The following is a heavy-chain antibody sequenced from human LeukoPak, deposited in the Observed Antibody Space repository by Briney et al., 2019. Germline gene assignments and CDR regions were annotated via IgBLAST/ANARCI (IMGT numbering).Heavy chain of an antibody. CDR1: EFTFSNYA. CDR3: AKSTYSSGSFYSGLDY. D-gene: IGHD2-15*01. CDR2: ISGSGGST. Sequence: GGSLRLSCAASEFTFSNYAMTWVRQAPGKGLEWVSCISGSGGSTYYADSVKGRFTISRDDSKNTLYLQMNSLRGEDTAIYYCAKSTYSSGSFYSGLDYWGQGTLVTVSS. J-gene: IGHJ4*02. V-gene: IGHV3-23*01.